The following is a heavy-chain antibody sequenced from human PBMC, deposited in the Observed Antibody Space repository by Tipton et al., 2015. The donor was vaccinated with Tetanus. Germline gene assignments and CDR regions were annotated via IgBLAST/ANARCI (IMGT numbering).Heavy chain of an antibody. V-gene: IGHV3-7*01. CDR3: ARDPERGALNY. Sequence: SLRLSCAASGFSFSTPWMSWLRQAPGKGLEWVANIKDDGSETYYVDPVKGRFTISRDNARNSLYLQINSLRVDDTADYYCARDPERGALNYWGQGTRVTVSS. CDR1: GFSFSTPW. CDR2: IKDDGSET. J-gene: IGHJ4*02. D-gene: IGHD1-26*01.